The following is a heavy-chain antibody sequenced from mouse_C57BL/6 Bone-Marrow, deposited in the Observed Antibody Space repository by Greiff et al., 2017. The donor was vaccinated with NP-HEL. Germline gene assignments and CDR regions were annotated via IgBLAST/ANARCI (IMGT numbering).Heavy chain of an antibody. Sequence: QVQLQQSGAELVKPGASVQMSCKASGYTFTTYPIEWMKQNHGKSLEWIGNFHPYNDDTKYNEKFKGKATLTVEKSSSTVYLELSRLTSDDSAVYYCATIYYDYDGRRFFDYWGQGTTLTVSS. CDR1: GYTFTTYP. CDR2: FHPYNDDT. CDR3: ATIYYDYDGRRFFDY. V-gene: IGHV1-47*01. J-gene: IGHJ2*01. D-gene: IGHD2-4*01.